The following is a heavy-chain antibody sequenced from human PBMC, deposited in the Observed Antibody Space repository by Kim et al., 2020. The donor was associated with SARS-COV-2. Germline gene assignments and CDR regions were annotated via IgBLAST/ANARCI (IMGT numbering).Heavy chain of an antibody. D-gene: IGHD2-21*02. CDR3: ARGIAVVTATFDY. V-gene: IGHV3-49*02. Sequence: YAASVKDRFIISRDDSKSIAYLQMNSLQTEDTAMYYCARGIAVVTATFDYWGQGTLVTVSS. J-gene: IGHJ4*02.